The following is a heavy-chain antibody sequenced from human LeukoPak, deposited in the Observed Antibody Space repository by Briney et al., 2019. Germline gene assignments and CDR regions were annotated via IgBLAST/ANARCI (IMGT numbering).Heavy chain of an antibody. CDR2: ISSSGSTI. CDR1: GFTFSSYG. J-gene: IGHJ4*02. V-gene: IGHV3-48*03. CDR3: ARANRGYSYGYYFDY. Sequence: GGSLRLSCAASGFTFSSYGMNWVRQAPGKGLEWVSYISSSGSTIYYADSVKGRFTISRDNAKNSLYLQMNSLRAEDTAVYYCARANRGYSYGYYFDYWGQGTLVTVSS. D-gene: IGHD5-18*01.